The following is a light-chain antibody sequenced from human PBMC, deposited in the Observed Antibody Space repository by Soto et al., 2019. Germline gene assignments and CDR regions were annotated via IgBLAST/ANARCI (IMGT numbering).Light chain of an antibody. V-gene: IGLV2-14*01. CDR1: SSDVGGYNY. J-gene: IGLJ2*01. CDR3: SSYTSSNTYVV. CDR2: DVS. Sequence: QSALTQPASVSGSPGQSITISCTGTSSDVGGYNYVSWYQQHPGKAPKLMIYDVSIRPSGVSNRFSGSKSGNTATLTISGLQAEDEADYYCSSYTSSNTYVVFGGGTKLTVL.